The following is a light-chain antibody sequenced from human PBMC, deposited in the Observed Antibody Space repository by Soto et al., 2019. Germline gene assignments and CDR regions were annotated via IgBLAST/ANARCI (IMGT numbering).Light chain of an antibody. J-gene: IGKJ5*01. CDR1: QNVSSTY. CDR3: QQYGSTPPLT. V-gene: IGKV3-20*01. CDR2: GAS. Sequence: IVFTPSPATLSLSPGERAALSCRASQNVSSTYLAWYQQKPGQSPRLIISGASSRTTGIPDRFSGSGSGTDFNLTISRLEPEDFAVYYCQQYGSTPPLTFGQGTRLDIK.